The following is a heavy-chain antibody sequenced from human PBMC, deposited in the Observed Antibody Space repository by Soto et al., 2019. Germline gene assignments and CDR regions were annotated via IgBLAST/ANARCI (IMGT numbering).Heavy chain of an antibody. D-gene: IGHD6-19*01. CDR2: MLHSGTT. V-gene: IGHV4-39*07. CDR3: VRSPGWYKIDS. J-gene: IGHJ4*02. CDR1: GGSISSYYSC. Sequence: SETLSLTCTVSGGSISSYYSCWSWIRQPPGEGVEWIADMLHSGTTYNNPSLESQVALSLDKSKNQFSLKMNSMTAADTAVYFCVRSPGWYKIDSWGQGILVTVSS.